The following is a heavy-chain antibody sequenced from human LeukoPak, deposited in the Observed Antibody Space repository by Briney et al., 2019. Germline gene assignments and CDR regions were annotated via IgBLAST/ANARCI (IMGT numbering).Heavy chain of an antibody. CDR3: AKCLRSSFSDDAFDI. CDR2: ISYDGSNK. Sequence: PGGSLRLSCAASGFTFSSYGMHWVRQAPGKGLEWVAVISYDGSNKYYADSVKGRFTISRDNSKNTLYLQMNSLRAEDTAVYYCAKCLRSSFSDDAFDIWGQGTMVTVSS. V-gene: IGHV3-30*18. CDR1: GFTFSSYG. J-gene: IGHJ3*02. D-gene: IGHD1-26*01.